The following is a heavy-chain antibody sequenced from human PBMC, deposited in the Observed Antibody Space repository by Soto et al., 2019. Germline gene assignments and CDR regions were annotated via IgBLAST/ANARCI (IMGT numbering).Heavy chain of an antibody. J-gene: IGHJ6*02. V-gene: IGHV1-69*01. Sequence: QVPLVQSGAEVKKPGSSVKVSCKASGATFSSYAISWVRQAPGQGLEWMGGIIPISGTANYAQKFQGRVTITADESTSTVSMDLSSLRSEDTAVYFCARSQGSSTSLEIYYYYYYGMDVWGQGTTVTVSS. CDR3: ARSQGSSTSLEIYYYYYYGMDV. CDR2: IIPISGTA. D-gene: IGHD2-2*01. CDR1: GATFSSYA.